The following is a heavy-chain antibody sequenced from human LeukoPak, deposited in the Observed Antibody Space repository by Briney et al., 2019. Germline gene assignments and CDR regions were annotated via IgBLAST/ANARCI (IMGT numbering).Heavy chain of an antibody. Sequence: PGGSLRLSCVASGFPFSSYWMTLVRQAPGKGLVWVANIKQDGSKKSYVDSVKGRFTISRDNAKNSLYLQMNSLRAEDTAIYYCTRVGYIDEGIDYWGQGTLVTVSS. CDR2: IKQDGSKK. CDR3: TRVGYIDEGIDY. CDR1: GFPFSSYW. D-gene: IGHD5-24*01. V-gene: IGHV3-7*04. J-gene: IGHJ4*02.